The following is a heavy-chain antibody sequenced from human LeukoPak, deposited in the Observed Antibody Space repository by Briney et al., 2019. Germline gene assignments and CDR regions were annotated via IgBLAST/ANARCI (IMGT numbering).Heavy chain of an antibody. CDR1: GFTFSTYW. CDR3: ARAPSEIGGYYPEYFRH. D-gene: IGHD3-22*01. Sequence: PGGSLRLSCAASGFTFSTYWMHWLRQAPGKGLVWVSRIKSDGGTNYADSVKGRFTISRDNAKKTVSLQMNSLRPEDTGVYYCARAPSEIGGYYPEYFRHWGQGTLVTVSS. J-gene: IGHJ1*01. V-gene: IGHV3-74*01. CDR2: IKSDGGT.